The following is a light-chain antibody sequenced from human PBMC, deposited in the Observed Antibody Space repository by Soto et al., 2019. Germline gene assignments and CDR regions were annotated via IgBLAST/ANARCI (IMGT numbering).Light chain of an antibody. V-gene: IGKV3-20*01. CDR1: QSVSSSY. Sequence: IVLTQSPGTLSLSPGERATLSCRASQSVSSSYLAWYQQKPGQAPRLLVHGASTRATGIPDRFSGSGSGTDFTLTIRRLEPEDFAVYYCHQYGSSPLTFGPGTKVDI. CDR3: HQYGSSPLT. CDR2: GAS. J-gene: IGKJ3*01.